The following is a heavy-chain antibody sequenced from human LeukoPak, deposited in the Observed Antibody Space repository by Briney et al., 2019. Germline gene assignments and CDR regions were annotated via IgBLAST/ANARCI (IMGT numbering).Heavy chain of an antibody. J-gene: IGHJ4*02. Sequence: ASVKVSCKASGYTFTSYYMHWVRQALGQGLEWMGIINPSGGSTSYAQKFQGRVTMTRDTSTSTVYMELSSLRSEDTAVYYCARASFTVMKGVPAFDYWGQGTLVTVSS. CDR1: GYTFTSYY. V-gene: IGHV1-46*01. D-gene: IGHD4-4*01. CDR3: ARASFTVMKGVPAFDY. CDR2: INPSGGST.